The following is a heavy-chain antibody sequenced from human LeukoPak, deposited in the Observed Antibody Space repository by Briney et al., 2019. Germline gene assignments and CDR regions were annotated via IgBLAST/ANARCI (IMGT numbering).Heavy chain of an antibody. CDR1: GFTFSSYA. CDR2: ISYDGSNK. Sequence: GGSLRLSCAASGFTFSSYAMHWVRQAPGKGLEWVAVISYDGSNKYYADSVKGRFTISRDNSKNTLYLQMNSLRAEDTAVYYCARSLEDADWFDPWGQGTLVTVSS. CDR3: ARSLEDADWFDP. J-gene: IGHJ5*02. D-gene: IGHD5-24*01. V-gene: IGHV3-30-3*01.